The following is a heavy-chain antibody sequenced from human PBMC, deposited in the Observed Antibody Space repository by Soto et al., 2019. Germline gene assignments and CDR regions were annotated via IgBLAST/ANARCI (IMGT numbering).Heavy chain of an antibody. CDR2: IRSKANSYAT. D-gene: IGHD2-2*01. Sequence: GGSLRLSCAASGFTFSGSAMHWVRQASGKGLEWVGRIRSKANSYATAYAASVKGRFTISRDDSKNTAYLQMNSLKTEDTAVYYCSTGGSSTSFYYYYMDVWGKGTTVTVSS. CDR1: GFTFSGSA. CDR3: STGGSSTSFYYYYMDV. V-gene: IGHV3-73*01. J-gene: IGHJ6*03.